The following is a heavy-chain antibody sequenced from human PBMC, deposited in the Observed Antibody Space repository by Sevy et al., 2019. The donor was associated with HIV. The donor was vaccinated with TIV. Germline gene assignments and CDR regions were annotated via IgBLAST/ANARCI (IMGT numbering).Heavy chain of an antibody. Sequence: GGSQRLSCAASGFSFSANWMNWVRQAPGKGLEWVANIKGDGSDKHYVDSVEGRFTISRDNAKNVLYLQMNSLRVEDTAVYYCAHETSGRFESWGQGTLVTVSS. D-gene: IGHD2-15*01. CDR2: IKGDGSDK. CDR1: GFSFSANW. J-gene: IGHJ4*02. V-gene: IGHV3-7*01. CDR3: AHETSGRFES.